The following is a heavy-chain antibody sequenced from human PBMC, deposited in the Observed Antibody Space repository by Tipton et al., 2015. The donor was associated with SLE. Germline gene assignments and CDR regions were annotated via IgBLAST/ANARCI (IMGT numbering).Heavy chain of an antibody. D-gene: IGHD4-17*01. CDR3: ARDGGDYGY. CDR2: IYYSGST. CDR1: GGSISSSSYY. V-gene: IGHV4-39*07. Sequence: TLSLTCTVSGGSISSSSYYWGWIRQPPGKGLEWIGSIYYSGSTYYNPSLKSRVTISVDTSKNQFSLKLSSVTAADTAVYYCARDGGDYGYWGQGTLVAVSS. J-gene: IGHJ4*02.